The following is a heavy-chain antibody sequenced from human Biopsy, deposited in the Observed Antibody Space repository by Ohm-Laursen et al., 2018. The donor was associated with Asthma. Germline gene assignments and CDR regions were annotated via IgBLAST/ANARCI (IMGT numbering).Heavy chain of an antibody. V-gene: IGHV3-30*18. CDR2: ISFDGSNK. D-gene: IGHD1-26*01. CDR1: GFAFSNYG. CDR3: AKDVFPGWELRRGPDY. J-gene: IGHJ4*02. Sequence: SLRLSCAASGFAFSNYGMHWVRQAPGKGLDWVAVISFDGSNKNYTDSVKGRFTISRDNSRNTLHLQMNSLRAEDTAVYYCAKDVFPGWELRRGPDYWGQGTLVTASS.